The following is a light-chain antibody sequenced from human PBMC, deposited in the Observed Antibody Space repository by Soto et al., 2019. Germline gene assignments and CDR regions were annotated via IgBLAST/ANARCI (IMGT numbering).Light chain of an antibody. Sequence: QSVLTQPPSASGSPGQSVTISCTGTSSDVGAYNYVSWYQQLPGKAPKLIIYEDSKRPSGVPDRFSGSKSGNTASLTVSGLQAEDEADYYCTSYAGTYSFFYVFGTGTKLTVL. CDR1: SSDVGAYNY. CDR2: EDS. CDR3: TSYAGTYSFFYV. J-gene: IGLJ1*01. V-gene: IGLV2-8*01.